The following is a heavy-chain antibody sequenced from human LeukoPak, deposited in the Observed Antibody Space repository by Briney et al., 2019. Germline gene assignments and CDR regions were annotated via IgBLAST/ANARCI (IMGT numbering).Heavy chain of an antibody. CDR1: GFTFSSYE. D-gene: IGHD2-15*01. V-gene: IGHV3-48*03. Sequence: GGSLRLSCAASGFTFSSYEMNWVRQAPGKGLEWVSYISSSGSTIYYADSVKGRFTISRDNAKNSLYLQMNSLRAEDTAVYYCARDPPDCSGGSCYSGPFYWGQGTLVTVSS. J-gene: IGHJ4*02. CDR3: ARDPPDCSGGSCYSGPFY. CDR2: ISSSGSTI.